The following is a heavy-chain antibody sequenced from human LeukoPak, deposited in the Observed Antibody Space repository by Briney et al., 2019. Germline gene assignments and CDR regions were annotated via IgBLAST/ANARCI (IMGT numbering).Heavy chain of an antibody. J-gene: IGHJ3*02. CDR1: GDSISTSNNY. D-gene: IGHD3-3*01. Sequence: SETLSLTCTVSGDSISTSNNYWGWVRQPPGERLEWLGSIYYSGRTYYNPSLKSRVTVSVDTSKNQFSLKLSSVTAADTAVYYCARDLLPITIFGWGDAFDIWGQGTMVTVSS. CDR2: IYYSGRT. CDR3: ARDLLPITIFGWGDAFDI. V-gene: IGHV4-39*07.